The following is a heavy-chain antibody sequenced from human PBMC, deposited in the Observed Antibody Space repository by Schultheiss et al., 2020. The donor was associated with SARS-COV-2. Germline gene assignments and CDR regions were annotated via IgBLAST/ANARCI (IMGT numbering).Heavy chain of an antibody. V-gene: IGHV3-15*01. Sequence: GGSLRLSCAASGFTFSNAWMSWVRQAPGKGLEWVGRIKSKTDGGTTDYAAPVKGRFTISRDDSKNTLYLQMNSLKTEDTAVYYCAKDLGVGNWFDPWGQGTLVTVSS. CDR2: IKSKTDGGTT. J-gene: IGHJ5*02. D-gene: IGHD2-21*01. CDR3: AKDLGVGNWFDP. CDR1: GFTFSNAW.